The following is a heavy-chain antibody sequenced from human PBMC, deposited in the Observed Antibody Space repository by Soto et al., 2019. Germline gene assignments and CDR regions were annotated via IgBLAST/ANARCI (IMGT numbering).Heavy chain of an antibody. CDR3: ARDHWEGSSSWYYFDY. D-gene: IGHD6-13*01. V-gene: IGHV3-33*01. J-gene: IGHJ4*02. CDR2: IWYDGSYK. Sequence: QVQLVESGGGVVQPGRSLRLSCAASGFTFSSYGMHWVRQTPGKGMEWVAIIWYDGSYKYYADSVKGRFTISRDNSKNTLYLQMNSLRAEDTAVYYCARDHWEGSSSWYYFDYWGQGTLVTVSS. CDR1: GFTFSSYG.